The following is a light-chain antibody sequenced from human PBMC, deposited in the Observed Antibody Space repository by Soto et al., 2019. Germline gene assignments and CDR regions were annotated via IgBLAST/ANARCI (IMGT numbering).Light chain of an antibody. CDR2: DAS. Sequence: EIVLTQSPATLSLSPGERATLSCRASQSVSSYLAWYQQKPGQAPRLLIYDASNRATGIPARFSGSGSGTDFTLPISSLEPEDFAVYYCQQRSNWPPSLTFGGGTKGDIK. J-gene: IGKJ4*01. CDR3: QQRSNWPPSLT. V-gene: IGKV3-11*01. CDR1: QSVSSY.